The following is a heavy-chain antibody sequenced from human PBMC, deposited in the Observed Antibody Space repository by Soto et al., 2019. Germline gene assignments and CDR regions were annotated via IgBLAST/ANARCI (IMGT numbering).Heavy chain of an antibody. V-gene: IGHV5-51*01. Sequence: GESLKISCKGSGYTFTNYWIGWVRQMPGKGLEWMGIIYPGDSDTRYSPSFQGQVTISADKSINTAYLQWSSPKASDTAMYYCARHLEVATISQAYYWGQGTQVTVSS. CDR1: GYTFTNYW. D-gene: IGHD5-12*01. J-gene: IGHJ4*02. CDR3: ARHLEVATISQAYY. CDR2: IYPGDSDT.